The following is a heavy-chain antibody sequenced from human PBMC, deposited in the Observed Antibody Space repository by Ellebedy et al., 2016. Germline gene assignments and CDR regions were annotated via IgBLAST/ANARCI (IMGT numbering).Heavy chain of an antibody. Sequence: ASVKVSCXVSGYTLTELSMHWVRQAPGKGLEWMGGFDPEDGETIYAQKFQGRVTITADESTSTAYMELSSLRSEDTAVYYCARGGYSSSWSYYHYYYMDVWGKGTTVTVSS. V-gene: IGHV1-24*01. CDR3: ARGGYSSSWSYYHYYYMDV. D-gene: IGHD6-13*01. J-gene: IGHJ6*03. CDR2: FDPEDGET. CDR1: GYTLTELS.